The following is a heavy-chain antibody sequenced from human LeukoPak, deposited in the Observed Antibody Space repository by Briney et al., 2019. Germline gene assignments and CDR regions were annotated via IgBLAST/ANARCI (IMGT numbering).Heavy chain of an antibody. J-gene: IGHJ4*02. CDR2: MNPNSGNT. V-gene: IGHV1-8*01. CDR1: GYTFTSYD. Sequence: ASVKVSCKASGYTFTSYDINWVRQATGQGLEWMGWMNPNSGNTGYAQKFQGRVTMTRNTSISTAYMELSSLRSEDTAVYYCARRSIAAAGGGLRYWGQGTLVTVSS. CDR3: ARRSIAAAGGGLRY. D-gene: IGHD6-13*01.